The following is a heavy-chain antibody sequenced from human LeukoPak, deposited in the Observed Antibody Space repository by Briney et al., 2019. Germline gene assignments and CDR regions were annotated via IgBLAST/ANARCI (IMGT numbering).Heavy chain of an antibody. J-gene: IGHJ5*02. CDR2: IYYSGST. Sequence: PSETLSLTCTVSGGSISSYYWSWIRQPPGKGLEWIGYIYYSGSTNYNPSLKSRVTISVDTSKNQFSLKLSSVTAADTAVYYSARDAGLSSSWSNWFDPWGQGTPVTVSS. CDR1: GGSISSYY. V-gene: IGHV4-59*01. D-gene: IGHD6-13*01. CDR3: ARDAGLSSSWSNWFDP.